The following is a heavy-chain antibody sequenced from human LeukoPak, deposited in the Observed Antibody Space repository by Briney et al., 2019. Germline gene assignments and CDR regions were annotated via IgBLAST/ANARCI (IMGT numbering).Heavy chain of an antibody. J-gene: IGHJ3*02. CDR2: IYYSGST. Sequence: SETLSLTCTVSGGSISSYYWSWIRQPPGKGLEWIGYIYYSGSTNYNPSLKSRVTISVATSKNQFSLKLSSVTAADTAAYYCARWVFCSSTSCTDAFDIWGQGTMVTVSS. D-gene: IGHD2-2*01. CDR3: ARWVFCSSTSCTDAFDI. CDR1: GGSISSYY. V-gene: IGHV4-59*01.